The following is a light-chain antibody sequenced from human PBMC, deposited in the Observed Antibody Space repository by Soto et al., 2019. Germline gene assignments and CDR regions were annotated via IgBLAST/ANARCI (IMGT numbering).Light chain of an antibody. J-gene: IGKJ5*01. CDR2: KIS. V-gene: IGKV2-24*01. CDR1: QSLVYTDGYTY. Sequence: DVVMTQSPLSPPLTLGQRASLSFRSCQSLVYTDGYTYLSWVPQRQGQPARLLIYKISKRFSGVPERLSGSGAGAHFTLKIRRVEAEAVGVYYCMQATQFPLTFGQGTRLET. CDR3: MQATQFPLT.